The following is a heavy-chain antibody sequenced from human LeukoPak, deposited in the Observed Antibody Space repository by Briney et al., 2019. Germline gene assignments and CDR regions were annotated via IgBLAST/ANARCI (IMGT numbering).Heavy chain of an antibody. V-gene: IGHV4-34*01. D-gene: IGHD4-17*01. CDR1: GGSFSGYY. J-gene: IGHJ2*01. CDR2: INHSGST. CDR3: ARGHGRRYWYFDL. Sequence: SETLSLTCAVYGGSFSGYYWSWIRQPPGKGLEWIGEINHSGSTNYNPSLKSRVTISVDTSKNQFSPKLSSVTAADTAVYYCARGHGRRYWYFDLWGRGTLVTVSS.